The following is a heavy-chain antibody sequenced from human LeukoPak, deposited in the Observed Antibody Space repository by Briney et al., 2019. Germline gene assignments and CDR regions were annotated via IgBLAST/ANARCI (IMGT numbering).Heavy chain of an antibody. CDR2: VDPEDGET. D-gene: IGHD3-22*01. CDR1: GYTFTDYY. V-gene: IGHV1-69-2*01. CDR3: ATGYYDSSGYSNYYFDY. Sequence: ASVKVSCKVSGYTFTDYYMHWVHQAPGKGLEWMGLVDPEDGETIYAEKFQGRVTITADTSTDTAYMELSSLRSEDTAVYYCATGYYDSSGYSNYYFDYWGQGTLVTVSS. J-gene: IGHJ4*02.